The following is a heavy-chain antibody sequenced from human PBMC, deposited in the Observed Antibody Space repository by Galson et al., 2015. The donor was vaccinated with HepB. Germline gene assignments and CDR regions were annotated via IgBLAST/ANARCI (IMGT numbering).Heavy chain of an antibody. V-gene: IGHV3-30*18. CDR2: ISYDGSNK. J-gene: IGHJ6*02. CDR3: AKVVGGAYYYYYYGMDV. Sequence: SLRLSCAASGFTFSSYGMHWVRQAPGKGLEWVAVISYDGSNKYYADSVKGRFTISRDNSKNTLYLQMNSLRAEDTAVYYCAKVVGGAYYYYYYGMDVWGQGTTVTVSS. CDR1: GFTFSSYG. D-gene: IGHD2-15*01.